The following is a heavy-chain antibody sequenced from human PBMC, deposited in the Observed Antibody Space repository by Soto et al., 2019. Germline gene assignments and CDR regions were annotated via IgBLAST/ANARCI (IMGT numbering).Heavy chain of an antibody. CDR3: ARQSDFWSDSSLLDP. J-gene: IGHJ5*02. D-gene: IGHD3-3*01. V-gene: IGHV4-39*01. CDR2: IYYNGFT. CDR1: GGSISSRNYY. Sequence: QLQLQESGPGLVKPSETLSLTCTVSGGSISSRNYYWGWVRQPPGKGLEWIGSIYYNGFTYYNPSLKIRVTISVDTSKNHSSLKVRSVTATATAVYYCARQSDFWSDSSLLDPWGQGTLVTVSS.